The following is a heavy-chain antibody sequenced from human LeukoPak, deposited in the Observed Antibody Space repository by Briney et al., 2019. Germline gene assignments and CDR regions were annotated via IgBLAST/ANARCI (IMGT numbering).Heavy chain of an antibody. D-gene: IGHD3-22*01. V-gene: IGHV4-28*01. Sequence: PSDTLSLTCAVSGSSISSSNWWGWIRQPPGKGLEWIGYIYYSGSTYYNPSLKSRVTMSVDTSKNQFSLKLSSVTAVDTAVYYCARTYYYDSSGYYFPGAFDIWGQGTMVTVSS. CDR1: GSSISSSNW. CDR2: IYYSGST. J-gene: IGHJ3*02. CDR3: ARTYYYDSSGYYFPGAFDI.